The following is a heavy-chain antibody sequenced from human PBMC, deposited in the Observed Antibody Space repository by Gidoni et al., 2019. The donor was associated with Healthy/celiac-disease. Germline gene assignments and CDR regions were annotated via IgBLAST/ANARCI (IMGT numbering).Heavy chain of an antibody. Sequence: QVQLVQSGAEVKKPGASVKVSCKVSGYTLTDLSMHWVRQAPGKGLEWMGGFDPEDGETIYAQKFQGRVTMTEDTSTDTAYMELSSLRSEDTAVYYCATDPVARSGSYYRHWYFDLWGRGTLVTVSS. CDR1: GYTLTDLS. J-gene: IGHJ2*01. CDR3: ATDPVARSGSYYRHWYFDL. V-gene: IGHV1-24*01. CDR2: FDPEDGET. D-gene: IGHD3-10*01.